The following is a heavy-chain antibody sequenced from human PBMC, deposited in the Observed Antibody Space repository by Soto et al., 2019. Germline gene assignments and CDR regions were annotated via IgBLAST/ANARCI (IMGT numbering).Heavy chain of an antibody. CDR1: GFSFSDHS. CDR2: ISSNSETT. CDR3: ARLPKGSLVTA. J-gene: IGHJ4*02. Sequence: VESGRGLVYPGGSLRLSCVASGFSFSDHSMNWVRQAPGKGLQWISYISSNSETTYYADSVKGRFTVSRDNAKNALFLQMNSLRDDDTATYYCARLPKGSLVTAWGQGARVTVSS. V-gene: IGHV3-48*02. D-gene: IGHD2-21*02.